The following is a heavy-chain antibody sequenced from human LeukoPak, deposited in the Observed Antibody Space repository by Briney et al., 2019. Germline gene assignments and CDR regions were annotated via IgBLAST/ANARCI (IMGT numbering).Heavy chain of an antibody. J-gene: IGHJ4*02. CDR2: ISGSGGST. D-gene: IGHD2-15*01. CDR1: GFTFSSYA. V-gene: IGHV3-23*01. Sequence: PGGSLRLSCAASGFTFSSYAMSWVRQAPGKGLEWVSAISGSGGSTYYADSVKGRFTISRDNSKNTLYLQMNSLRAEDTTVYYCAKCGHGGSCYFDYWGQGALVTVSS. CDR3: AKCGHGGSCYFDY.